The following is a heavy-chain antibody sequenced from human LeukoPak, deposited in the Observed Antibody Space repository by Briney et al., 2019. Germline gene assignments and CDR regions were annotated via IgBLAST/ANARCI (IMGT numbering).Heavy chain of an antibody. CDR1: GYSFREYW. Sequence: GESLKISCKGSGYSFREYWIGWVRQMPGKGLEWMGINYPDDSDTRYSPSFQGQVTISADKSINTAYLQWSSLKASDTAMYYCAKYYYDRSVGPFDYWGQGTLVTVSS. CDR3: AKYYYDRSVGPFDY. V-gene: IGHV5-51*01. J-gene: IGHJ4*02. CDR2: NYPDDSDT. D-gene: IGHD3-22*01.